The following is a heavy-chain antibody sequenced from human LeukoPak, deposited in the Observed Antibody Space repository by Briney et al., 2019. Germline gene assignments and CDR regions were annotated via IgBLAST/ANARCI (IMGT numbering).Heavy chain of an antibody. CDR3: AREETVTTRYDY. V-gene: IGHV3-21*01. J-gene: IGHJ4*02. Sequence: PGGSLRLSCAASGFTFSSYSMNWVRQAPGKGLEWVSSISSSSSYIYYADSVKGRFTISRDNAKNTLYLQMNSLRAEDTAVYYCAREETVTTRYDYWGQGTLVTVSS. D-gene: IGHD4-11*01. CDR1: GFTFSSYS. CDR2: ISSSSSYI.